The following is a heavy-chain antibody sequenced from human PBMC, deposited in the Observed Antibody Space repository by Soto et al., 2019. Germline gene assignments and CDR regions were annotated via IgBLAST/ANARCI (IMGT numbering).Heavy chain of an antibody. Sequence: PSETLSLTCAVSGGSISSSNWWSWVRQPPGKWLEWIGEIYHSGSTNYNPSLKSRVTISVDKSKNQFSLKLSSVTAADTAVYYCARDGLPHGGVGYSYGRYYYYGMGVWGQGTTVTVSS. CDR3: ARDGLPHGGVGYSYGRYYYYGMGV. V-gene: IGHV4-4*02. J-gene: IGHJ6*02. CDR2: IYHSGST. CDR1: GGSISSSNW. D-gene: IGHD5-18*01.